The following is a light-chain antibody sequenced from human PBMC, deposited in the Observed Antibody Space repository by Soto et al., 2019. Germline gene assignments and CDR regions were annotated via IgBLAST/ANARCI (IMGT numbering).Light chain of an antibody. CDR2: AAS. CDR1: RRVNTPH. J-gene: IGKJ2*01. CDR3: QLFGSSPLYT. Sequence: EMVLPRSPAPLPLLPGERTTLARRASRRVNTPHLPWYQQKAGQVPSLLIYAASTRATGIPDRFSGSGSGTDFTLTISRLEPEDSAVYYCQLFGSSPLYTFGQGTKLYIK. V-gene: IGKV3-20*01.